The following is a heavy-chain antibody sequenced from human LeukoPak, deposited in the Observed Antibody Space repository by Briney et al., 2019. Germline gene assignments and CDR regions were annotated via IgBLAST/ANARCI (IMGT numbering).Heavy chain of an antibody. J-gene: IGHJ4*02. Sequence: GGSLRLSCAASGFTFSSYAMHWVRQAPGKGLEWVAVISYDGSNKYYADSVKGRFTISRDNSKNTLYLQMNSLRAEDTAVYYCARESGTTCFDYWGQGTLVTVSS. CDR1: GFTFSSYA. V-gene: IGHV3-30-3*01. D-gene: IGHD1-7*01. CDR2: ISYDGSNK. CDR3: ARESGTTCFDY.